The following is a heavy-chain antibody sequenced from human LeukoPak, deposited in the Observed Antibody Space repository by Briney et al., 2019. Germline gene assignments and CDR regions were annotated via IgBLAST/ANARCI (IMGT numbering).Heavy chain of an antibody. CDR3: ARDIRDDSSGYYYYYYMDV. Sequence: SETLSLTCTVSGGSISSFYWSWIRQPPGKGLEWIGNVYYSGSTNYNPSLKSRVTISVDTSKNQFSLKLSSVTAADTAVYYCARDIRDDSSGYYYYYYMDVWGKGTTVTVSS. CDR1: GGSISSFY. CDR2: VYYSGST. V-gene: IGHV4-59*12. J-gene: IGHJ6*03. D-gene: IGHD3-22*01.